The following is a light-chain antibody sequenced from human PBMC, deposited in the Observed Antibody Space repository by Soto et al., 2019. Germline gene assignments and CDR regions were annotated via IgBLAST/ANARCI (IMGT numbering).Light chain of an antibody. V-gene: IGLV2-8*01. Sequence: QSALTQPPSASGSPGQSVTLSCTGTSSDVGSYNYVSWYQQHPGKAPKLIIYEVTKRPSGVPDRFSGSKSGNTASLTVSGLQAEDEAEYFCSSYAGSYNVIFGGGTKLTVL. CDR2: EVT. J-gene: IGLJ2*01. CDR1: SSDVGSYNY. CDR3: SSYAGSYNVI.